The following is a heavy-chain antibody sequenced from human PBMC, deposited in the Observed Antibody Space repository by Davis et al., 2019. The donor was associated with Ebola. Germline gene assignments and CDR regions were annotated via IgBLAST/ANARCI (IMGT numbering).Heavy chain of an antibody. Sequence: AASVKVSCKASGYTFTSYAMNWVRQAPGQGLEWMGWINTNTGNPTYAQGFTGRFVFSLDTSVSTAYLQISSLKAEDTAVYYCARDLGGGYSYGNFDYWGQGTLVTVSS. CDR1: GYTFTSYA. J-gene: IGHJ4*02. D-gene: IGHD5-18*01. CDR2: INTNTGNP. V-gene: IGHV7-4-1*02. CDR3: ARDLGGGYSYGNFDY.